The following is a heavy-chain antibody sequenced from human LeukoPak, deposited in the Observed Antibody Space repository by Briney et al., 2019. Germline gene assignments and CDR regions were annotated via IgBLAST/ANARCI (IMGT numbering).Heavy chain of an antibody. CDR3: AKRGVVIRVILVGFHKEAYYFDS. CDR1: GFTFSNYG. J-gene: IGHJ4*02. V-gene: IGHV3-23*01. CDR2: ISGSGGST. Sequence: GGSLRLSCIVSGFTFSNYGMSWVRQAPGKGLEWVAGISGSGGSTYYADSVKGRFTISRDNSKNTLYLQMICLRAEDTAVYFCAKRGVVIRVILVGFHKEAYYFDSWGQGALVTVSS. D-gene: IGHD3-22*01.